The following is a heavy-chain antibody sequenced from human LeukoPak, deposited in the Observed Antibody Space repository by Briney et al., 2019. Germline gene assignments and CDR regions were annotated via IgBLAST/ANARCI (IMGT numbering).Heavy chain of an antibody. V-gene: IGHV1-69*13. D-gene: IGHD3-10*01. CDR3: ARDTNMVRGVIPYYYGMDV. J-gene: IGHJ6*02. Sequence: ASVKVPCKASGGTFSSYAISWVRQAPGQGLEWMGGIIPIFGTANYAQKFQGRVTITADESTSTAYMELSSLRSEDTAVYYCARDTNMVRGVIPYYYGMDVWGQGTTVTVSS. CDR1: GGTFSSYA. CDR2: IIPIFGTA.